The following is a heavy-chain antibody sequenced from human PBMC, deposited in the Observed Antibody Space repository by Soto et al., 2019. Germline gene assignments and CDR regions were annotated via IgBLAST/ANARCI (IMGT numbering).Heavy chain of an antibody. J-gene: IGHJ6*01. Sequence: ASVKVSCKASGYTFTSYGISWVRQAPGQGLEWMGWISAYNGNTNYAQKLQGRVTMTTDTSTSTAYMELRSLRSDDTAVYYCAIDLALTMFGVASHYYGMDVWGQGTTVSVSS. CDR3: AIDLALTMFGVASHYYGMDV. CDR2: ISAYNGNT. D-gene: IGHD3-3*01. V-gene: IGHV1-18*01. CDR1: GYTFTSYG.